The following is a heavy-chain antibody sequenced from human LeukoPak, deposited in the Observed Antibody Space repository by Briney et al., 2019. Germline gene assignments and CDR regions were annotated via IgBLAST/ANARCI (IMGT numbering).Heavy chain of an antibody. CDR2: IRSKAYGGTT. CDR1: GFTFGDYA. Sequence: GGSPRLSCTASGFTFGDYAMSWVRQAQGKGLEWVRFIRSKAYGGTTEYAASVKGRFTISRDDSKSIACLQMNSLKTEDTAVYYCTRGRSKYYYDSSGYLDHWGQGTLVTASS. J-gene: IGHJ4*02. D-gene: IGHD3-22*01. V-gene: IGHV3-49*04. CDR3: TRGRSKYYYDSSGYLDH.